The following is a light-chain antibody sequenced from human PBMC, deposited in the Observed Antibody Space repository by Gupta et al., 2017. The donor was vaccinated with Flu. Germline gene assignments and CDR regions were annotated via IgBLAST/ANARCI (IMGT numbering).Light chain of an antibody. V-gene: IGKV1-39*01. Sequence: DIQMTQSPSSLSASVRDRVTITCRASQSISSYLNWYQQKPGKAPKLLIYAASSLQSGVPSRFSGSGSGTDFTLTISSLQPEDFATYYCQQSYSTPPVTFGGGTKVEIK. CDR3: QQSYSTPPVT. J-gene: IGKJ4*01. CDR1: QSISSY. CDR2: AAS.